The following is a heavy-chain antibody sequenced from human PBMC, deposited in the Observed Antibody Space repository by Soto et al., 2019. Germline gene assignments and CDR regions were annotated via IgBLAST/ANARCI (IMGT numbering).Heavy chain of an antibody. V-gene: IGHV3-30-3*01. Sequence: GGSLRLSCAASGFTFSSYAMHWVRQAPGKGLEWVAVISYDGSNKYYADSVKGRFTISRDNSKNTLYLQMNSLRAEDTAVYYCARESYYYGSGSYPPYYYYYGMDVWGQGT. CDR2: ISYDGSNK. CDR1: GFTFSSYA. D-gene: IGHD3-10*01. CDR3: ARESYYYGSGSYPPYYYYYGMDV. J-gene: IGHJ6*02.